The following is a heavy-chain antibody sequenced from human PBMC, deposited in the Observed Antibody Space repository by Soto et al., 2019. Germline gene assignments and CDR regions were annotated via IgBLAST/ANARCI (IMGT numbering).Heavy chain of an antibody. J-gene: IGHJ6*03. V-gene: IGHV4-59*01. Sequence: SETLSLTCTVSGGSISSYYWSWIRQPPGKGLEWIGYIYYSGSTNYNPSLKSRVTISVDTSKNQFSLKLSSVTAADTAVHYCARVYGPTYYDFWICQNSPNYYCYYKDVWGKGTTVTVSS. CDR2: IYYSGST. D-gene: IGHD3-3*01. CDR1: GGSISSYY. CDR3: ARVYGPTYYDFWICQNSPNYYCYYKDV.